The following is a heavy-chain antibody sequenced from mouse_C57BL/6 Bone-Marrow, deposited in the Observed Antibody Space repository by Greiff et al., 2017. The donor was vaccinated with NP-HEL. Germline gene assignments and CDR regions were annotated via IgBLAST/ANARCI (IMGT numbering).Heavy chain of an antibody. Sequence: EVHLVESGGGLVQPGGSMKLSCVASGFTFSNYWMNWVRQSPEKGLEWVAQIRLKSDNYATHYAESVKGRFTISRDDSKSSVYLQMNNLRAEDTGIYYCTSYYYGSSGYFDYWGQGTTLTVSS. CDR3: TSYYYGSSGYFDY. CDR1: GFTFSNYW. V-gene: IGHV6-3*01. J-gene: IGHJ2*01. D-gene: IGHD1-1*01. CDR2: IRLKSDNYAT.